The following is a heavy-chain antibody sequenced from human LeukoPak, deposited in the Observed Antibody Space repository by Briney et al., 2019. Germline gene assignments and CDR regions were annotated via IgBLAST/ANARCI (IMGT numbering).Heavy chain of an antibody. CDR1: GFTFSSYG. J-gene: IGHJ4*02. V-gene: IGHV3-23*01. Sequence: GGSLRLSCAASGFTFSSYGMSWVRQAPGKGLEWVSLISGSGGRAYYADSVKGRFTISRDNSRNTLYLQMNSLRADDTAVYYCAKLDWGGSRYGYFDSWGQGTLVTVSS. D-gene: IGHD5-18*01. CDR2: ISGSGGRA. CDR3: AKLDWGGSRYGYFDS.